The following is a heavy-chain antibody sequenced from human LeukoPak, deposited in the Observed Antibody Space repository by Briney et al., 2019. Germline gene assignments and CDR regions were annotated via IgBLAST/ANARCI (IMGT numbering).Heavy chain of an antibody. CDR2: ISYDGSNK. CDR1: GFTFSSYA. J-gene: IGHJ4*02. CDR3: ARIAVADY. V-gene: IGHV3-30-3*01. D-gene: IGHD6-19*01. Sequence: PGGSLRLSCAVSGFTFSSYAMHWVRQAPGKGLEWVAVISYDGSNKYYADSVKGRFTISRDNSKNTLYLQMNSLRAEDTAVYYCARIAVADYWGQGTLVTVSS.